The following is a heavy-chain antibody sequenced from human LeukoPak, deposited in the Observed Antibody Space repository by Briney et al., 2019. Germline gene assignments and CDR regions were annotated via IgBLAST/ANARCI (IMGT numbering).Heavy chain of an antibody. V-gene: IGHV1-2*02. CDR2: INPNSGGT. CDR3: AREGRGCSSTSCYQDY. D-gene: IGHD2-2*01. Sequence: ASVKVSCKASGYTFTGYYMHWVRQAPGQGREWMGWINPNSGGTNYAQKFQGRVTMTRDTSISTAYMELSRLRSDDTAVYYCAREGRGCSSTSCYQDYWGQGTLVTVFS. J-gene: IGHJ4*02. CDR1: GYTFTGYY.